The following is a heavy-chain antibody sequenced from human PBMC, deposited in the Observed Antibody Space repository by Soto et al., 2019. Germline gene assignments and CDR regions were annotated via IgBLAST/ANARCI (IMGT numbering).Heavy chain of an antibody. J-gene: IGHJ4*02. Sequence: QVQLVQSGAEVKKPGSSVKVSCKASGGTFGNYLISWVRQAPGHGLEWMGGIVPVFGPANYAQQFQGRVTVTADASTDTVYMEPSSLRSDDTAVYFCATMGGYSSSYFEYWGQGTLVTVSS. CDR1: GGTFGNYL. CDR3: ATMGGYSSSYFEY. CDR2: IVPVFGPA. D-gene: IGHD6-19*01. V-gene: IGHV1-69*01.